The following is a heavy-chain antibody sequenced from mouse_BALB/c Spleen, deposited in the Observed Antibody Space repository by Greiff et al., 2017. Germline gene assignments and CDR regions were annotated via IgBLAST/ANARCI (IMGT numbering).Heavy chain of an antibody. V-gene: IGHV1-14*01. CDR2: INPYNDGT. Sequence: EVKLQQSGPELVKPGASVKMSCKASGYTFTSYVMHWVKQKPGQGLEWIGYINPYNDGTKYNEKFKGKATLTSDKSSSTAYMELSSLTSEDSAVYYCARAYYYGSSYPYYYAMDYWGQGTSVTVSS. D-gene: IGHD1-1*01. J-gene: IGHJ4*01. CDR3: ARAYYYGSSYPYYYAMDY. CDR1: GYTFTSYV.